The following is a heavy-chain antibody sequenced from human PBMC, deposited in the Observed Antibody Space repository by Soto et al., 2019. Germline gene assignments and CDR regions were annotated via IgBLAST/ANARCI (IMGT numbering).Heavy chain of an antibody. J-gene: IGHJ6*02. V-gene: IGHV2-26*03. CDR1: GFSLSNGRSG. Sequence: QVTLKESGPVLVKPTETLTLTCTISGFSLSNGRSGVSWIRQPPGKALEWLAHFFSDDERSYSTSMQSRPTMSKDTSGTQVVLSMTNMGPQDTGTYYCARLNADSGSHYCALDVWGQGTTVTVSS. CDR2: FFSDDER. D-gene: IGHD4-17*01. CDR3: ARLNADSGSHYCALDV.